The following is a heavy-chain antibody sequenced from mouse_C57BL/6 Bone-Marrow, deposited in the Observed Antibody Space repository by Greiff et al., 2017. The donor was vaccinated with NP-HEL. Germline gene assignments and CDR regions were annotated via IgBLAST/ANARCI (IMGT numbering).Heavy chain of an antibody. CDR2: INYDGSST. D-gene: IGHD2-4*01. CDR1: GFTFSDYY. Sequence: EVQGVESEGGLVQPGSSMKLSCTTSGFTFSDYYMAWVRQVPQKGLDWVANINYDGSSTNYLDSLKSRFIISRDNAKNILYLQMSSLKSEDTATYYCAREGGLRRRTYAMDYGGQGTSVTVSA. V-gene: IGHV5-16*01. CDR3: AREGGLRRRTYAMDY. J-gene: IGHJ4*01.